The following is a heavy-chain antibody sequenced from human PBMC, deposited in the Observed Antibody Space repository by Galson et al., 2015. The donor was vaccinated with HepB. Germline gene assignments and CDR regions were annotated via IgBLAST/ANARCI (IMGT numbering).Heavy chain of an antibody. D-gene: IGHD5-12*01. CDR3: AKDLGPHYIGYAVFDY. Sequence: LILSCAASGFPFSSHDMNWIRQAPGKGPEWVSGIRGSGGNTYYADSVKGRFTISRDNSKNTLHLQMNRLRAEDTAVYYCAKDLGPHYIGYAVFDYWGLGTLVTVSS. J-gene: IGHJ4*02. CDR2: IRGSGGNT. CDR1: GFPFSSHD. V-gene: IGHV3-23*01.